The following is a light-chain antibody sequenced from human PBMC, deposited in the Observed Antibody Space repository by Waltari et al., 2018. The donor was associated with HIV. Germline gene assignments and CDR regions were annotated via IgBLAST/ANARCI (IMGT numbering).Light chain of an antibody. J-gene: IGLJ3*02. V-gene: IGLV3-1*01. CDR3: QAWDNLRAV. CDR2: QDN. CDR1: QLGATY. Sequence: SYELTQPPSLSVSPGQTASITCSGDQLGATYSFWYQQKSGQSPLLVMSQDNKRPSGIPERFSGSNSGNTATLSISGTQYMGEADCYCQAWDNLRAVFGGGTKLTVL.